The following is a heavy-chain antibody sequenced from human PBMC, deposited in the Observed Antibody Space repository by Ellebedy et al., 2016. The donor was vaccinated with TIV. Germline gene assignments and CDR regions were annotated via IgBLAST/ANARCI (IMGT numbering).Heavy chain of an antibody. V-gene: IGHV1-69*13. D-gene: IGHD6-13*01. Sequence: ASVKVSCKASGGTFSSYAISWVRQAPGQGLEWMGGIIPIFGTANYAQKFQGRVTITADESTGTAYMELSRLRSDDTAVYYCARDHIIAAAGTEVDYWGQGTLVTVSS. J-gene: IGHJ4*02. CDR1: GGTFSSYA. CDR3: ARDHIIAAAGTEVDY. CDR2: IIPIFGTA.